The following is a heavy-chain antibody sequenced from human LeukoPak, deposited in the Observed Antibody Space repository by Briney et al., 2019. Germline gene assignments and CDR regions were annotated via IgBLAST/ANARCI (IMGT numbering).Heavy chain of an antibody. D-gene: IGHD2-21*02. CDR1: GFTFSSFG. CDR2: ISGSGAGT. CDR3: AKVPKYCGGDCYSYLDY. J-gene: IGHJ4*02. V-gene: IGHV3-23*01. Sequence: QTGGSLRLSCAASGFTFSSFGLSWVRQAPGKGLEWVSIISGSGAGTIYADSVKGQFTVSRDNSKNTLYLQMNTLRAEDTAVYYCAKVPKYCGGDCYSYLDYWGQGTLVTVSS.